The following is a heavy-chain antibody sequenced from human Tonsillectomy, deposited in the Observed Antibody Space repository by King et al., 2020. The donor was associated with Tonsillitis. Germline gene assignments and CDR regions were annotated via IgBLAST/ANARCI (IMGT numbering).Heavy chain of an antibody. V-gene: IGHV1-8*02. CDR1: GYTFTSYD. CDR3: PTAPLVSSSYLPDY. CDR2: MNPNSGNT. J-gene: IGHJ4*02. Sequence: QLVQSGAEVKKPGASVKVSCKASGYTFTSYDINWVRQATGQGLEWMGWMNPNSGNTGYAQKFQGRVTMTRNNSISTAYMELSSLKSQDTAVYYCPTAPLVSSSYLPDYWGQGTLVTVSS. D-gene: IGHD2-2*01.